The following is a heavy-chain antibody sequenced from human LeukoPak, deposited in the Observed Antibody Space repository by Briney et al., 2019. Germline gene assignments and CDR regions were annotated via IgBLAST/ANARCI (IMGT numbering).Heavy chain of an antibody. CDR2: ISYDGSNK. D-gene: IGHD3-3*01. Sequence: GRSLRLSCAASGFTFSSYAMHWVRQAPGKGLEWVAVISYDGSNKYYADSVKGRFTISRDNSKNTLYLQMNSLRAEDTAVYYCAREMPFWQGGGYFQHWGQGTLVTVSS. CDR1: GFTFSSYA. J-gene: IGHJ1*01. V-gene: IGHV3-30-3*01. CDR3: AREMPFWQGGGYFQH.